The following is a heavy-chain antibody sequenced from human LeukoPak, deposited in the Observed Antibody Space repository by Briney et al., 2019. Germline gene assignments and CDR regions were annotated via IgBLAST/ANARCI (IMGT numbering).Heavy chain of an antibody. CDR1: GGSISSSSYY. V-gene: IGHV4-61*01. J-gene: IGHJ4*02. CDR2: IYYSGST. CDR3: ARDSDTHTDY. Sequence: SETLSLTCTVSGGSISSSSYYWGWIRQPPGKGLEWIGYIYYSGSTNYNPSLKSRVTISVDTSKNQFSLKLSSVTAADTAVYYCARDSDTHTDYWGQGTLVTVSS. D-gene: IGHD5-18*01.